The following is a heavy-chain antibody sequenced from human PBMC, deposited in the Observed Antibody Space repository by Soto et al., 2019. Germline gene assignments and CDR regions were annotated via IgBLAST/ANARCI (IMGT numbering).Heavy chain of an antibody. Sequence: XVCLRLSSAACGFSFSSYSMSWVRQAPGKGLEWVSAISGSVGSTYYADSVKGRFTISRDNSKNTLYLQMNSLRAEDTAVYYCAKDRAGYDPVYFDYCGQRTLVTVPS. CDR2: ISGSVGST. V-gene: IGHV3-23*01. D-gene: IGHD5-12*01. CDR3: AKDRAGYDPVYFDY. CDR1: GFSFSSYS. J-gene: IGHJ4*02.